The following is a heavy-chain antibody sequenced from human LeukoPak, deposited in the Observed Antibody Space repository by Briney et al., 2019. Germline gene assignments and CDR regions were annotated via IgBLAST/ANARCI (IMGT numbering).Heavy chain of an antibody. CDR2: IWYDGSNK. J-gene: IGHJ4*02. D-gene: IGHD3-22*01. CDR3: AREVYDSSGYYRLDY. Sequence: PGGSLRLSCAASGFTFSSYAMSWVRQAPGKGLEWVAVIWYDGSNKYYADSVKGRFTISRDNSKNTLYLQMNSLRAEDTAVYYCAREVYDSSGYYRLDYWGQGTLVAVSS. CDR1: GFTFSSYA. V-gene: IGHV3-33*08.